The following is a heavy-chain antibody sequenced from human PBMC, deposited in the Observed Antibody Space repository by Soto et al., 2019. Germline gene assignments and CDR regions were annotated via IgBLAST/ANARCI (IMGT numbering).Heavy chain of an antibody. Sequence: ASETLSLTCAVFGGSISSGGYSRSWIRQPPGKGLEWIGYIYHSGSTYYNPSLKSRVTISVDRSKNQFSLKLSSVTAADTAVYYCARGRHTIFGVANYFDYWGQGTLVTVSS. CDR3: ARGRHTIFGVANYFDY. V-gene: IGHV4-30-2*01. J-gene: IGHJ4*02. CDR1: GGSISSGGYS. D-gene: IGHD3-3*01. CDR2: IYHSGST.